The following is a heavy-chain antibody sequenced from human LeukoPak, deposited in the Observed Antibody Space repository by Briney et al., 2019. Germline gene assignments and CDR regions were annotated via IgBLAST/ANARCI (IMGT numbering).Heavy chain of an antibody. D-gene: IGHD1-26*01. J-gene: IGHJ6*03. CDR3: AGYGGSYPYYMDV. V-gene: IGHV3-38-3*01. CDR2: ISGGST. CDR1: GFTVSSNE. Sequence: GGSLRLSCAASGFTVSSNEMSWVRQAPGKGLEWVSSISGGSTYYADSRKGRFTISRDNSKNTLHLQMNSLRAEDTAVYYCAGYGGSYPYYMDVWGKGTTVTISS.